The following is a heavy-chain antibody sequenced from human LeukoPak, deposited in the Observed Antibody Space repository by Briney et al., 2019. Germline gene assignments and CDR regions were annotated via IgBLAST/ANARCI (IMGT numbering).Heavy chain of an antibody. Sequence: GESLKISCKGFGYNFTNFWTGWVRPMPGKGLEWMGVINPADSETRYSQSFQGPVTISADKSMNTAYLQWTTVQASDTAMYYCARQRCVSGRCYHTNVFDIWGQGTRVTISS. J-gene: IGHJ3*02. CDR1: GYNFTNFW. CDR3: ARQRCVSGRCYHTNVFDI. CDR2: INPADSET. D-gene: IGHD2-15*01. V-gene: IGHV5-51*01.